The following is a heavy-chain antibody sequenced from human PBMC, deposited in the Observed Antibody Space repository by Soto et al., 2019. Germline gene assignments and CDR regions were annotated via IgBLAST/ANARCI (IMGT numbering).Heavy chain of an antibody. CDR1: GFTFNSYW. Sequence: EVQLVESGGGLVQPGGSLRLSCVASGFTFNSYWMHWVRQAPGKGLVWVSRINSDGSTTSYADSVKGRFTISRDNAKDTLYLQMNSLRAEGTAVYYCARVATGKWYFDDWGQGTLVTVSS. V-gene: IGHV3-74*01. J-gene: IGHJ4*02. CDR2: INSDGSTT. D-gene: IGHD2-15*01. CDR3: ARVATGKWYFDD.